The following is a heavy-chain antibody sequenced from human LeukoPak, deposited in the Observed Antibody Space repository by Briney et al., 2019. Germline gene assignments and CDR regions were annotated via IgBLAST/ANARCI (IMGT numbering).Heavy chain of an antibody. CDR3: ARASVLLSADY. CDR1: GGSITSSFY. CDR2: IYNSGGT. J-gene: IGHJ4*02. V-gene: IGHV4-59*01. D-gene: IGHD3-16*01. Sequence: PSETLSLTCTVSGGSITSSFYWRWIRQSPGKGLEWIGYIYNSGGTKYNPSLKSRLTISVVTSKNQFSLNLSSVTAADTAVYYCARASVLLSADYWGQGTLVTVSS.